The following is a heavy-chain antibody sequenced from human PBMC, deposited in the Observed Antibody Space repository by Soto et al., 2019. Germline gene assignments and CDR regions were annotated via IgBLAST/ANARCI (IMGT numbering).Heavy chain of an antibody. CDR2: ISYAGSNK. Sequence: QVQLLESGGGVVQPGRSLRLSCAASGLIFSKYGMHWVRQAPGKGLEWVAVISYAGSNKYYAESVKGRFIISRDKSENTLYLLMNSLRAEDTALYYCAKDLGSGTPYYYYAMDVWGQGTTVTVSS. CDR3: AKDLGSGTPYYYYAMDV. V-gene: IGHV3-30*18. J-gene: IGHJ6*02. D-gene: IGHD3-10*01. CDR1: GLIFSKYG.